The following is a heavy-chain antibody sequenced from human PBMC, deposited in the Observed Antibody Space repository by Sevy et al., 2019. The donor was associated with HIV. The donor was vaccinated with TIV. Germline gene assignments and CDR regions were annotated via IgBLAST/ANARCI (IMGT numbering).Heavy chain of an antibody. CDR2: VNQDGSTK. V-gene: IGHV3-7*01. J-gene: IGHJ4*02. D-gene: IGHD3-22*01. CDR3: VRAMASADSL. CDR1: GFRISSYW. Sequence: QLGGSLRLSCAASGFRISSYWILWVRQAPGKGLEWVANVNQDGSTKYYLDSVKGRFTISRDNAKNLVFLQMNSLTADDAALYYCVRAMASADSLWGQGTLVTVSS.